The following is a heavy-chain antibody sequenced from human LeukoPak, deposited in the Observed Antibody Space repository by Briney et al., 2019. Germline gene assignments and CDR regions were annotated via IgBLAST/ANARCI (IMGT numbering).Heavy chain of an antibody. CDR3: AKEYSSSWYPFDY. D-gene: IGHD6-13*01. J-gene: IGHJ4*02. Sequence: PGGSLRLSCAASGFTFSSYGMHWVRQAPGKGLEWVAFIRYDGSNKYYADSVKGRFTISRDNSKNTLYLQMNSLRAEDTAVYYCAKEYSSSWYPFDYWAREPWSPSPQ. CDR2: IRYDGSNK. V-gene: IGHV3-30*02. CDR1: GFTFSSYG.